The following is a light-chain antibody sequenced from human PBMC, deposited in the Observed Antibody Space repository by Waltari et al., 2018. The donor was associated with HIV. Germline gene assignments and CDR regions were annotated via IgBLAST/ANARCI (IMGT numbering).Light chain of an antibody. Sequence: QSALTQHPSASGSPGQSVAISCTGTSSDVGGSKYVSWYQQHPGKAPKLMIYEFNKRPSGVPDRCSGSKSADTASRTVSGLQADDEADYYCNSYAGSNNWVCGGGTKLTVL. CDR2: EFN. CDR3: NSYAGSNNWV. J-gene: IGLJ3*02. CDR1: SSDVGGSKY. V-gene: IGLV2-8*01.